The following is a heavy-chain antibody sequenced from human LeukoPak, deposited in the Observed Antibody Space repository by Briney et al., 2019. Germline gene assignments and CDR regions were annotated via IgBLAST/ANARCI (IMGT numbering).Heavy chain of an antibody. Sequence: SVKVSCKASGGTFSSYAISWVRQAPGQGLEWMGGIIPIFGTANYAQKFQGRVTITADESTSTAYMELSSLRSEDTAVYYCASWSGYSNYYYYYYMDVWGKGTTVTVSS. J-gene: IGHJ6*03. CDR1: GGTFSSYA. CDR3: ASWSGYSNYYYYYYMDV. CDR2: IIPIFGTA. D-gene: IGHD3-3*01. V-gene: IGHV1-69*13.